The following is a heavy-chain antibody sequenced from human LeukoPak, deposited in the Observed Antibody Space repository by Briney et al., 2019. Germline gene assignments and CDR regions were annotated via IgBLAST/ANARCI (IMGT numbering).Heavy chain of an antibody. CDR1: GVPFSGQL. CDR2: IFYCGRT. CDR3: ARGLRGYRYGPVDF. J-gene: IGHJ4*02. Sequence: PWETLSLLCAVYGVPFSGQLGRWIGQPPGKRLEGIGYIFYCGRTNHHPSLKRPVPISLDTSKNHHSLELSSVTAEDAAVYYCARGLRGYRYGPVDFLGQGTLVPSPQ. D-gene: IGHD5-18*01. V-gene: IGHV4-59*11.